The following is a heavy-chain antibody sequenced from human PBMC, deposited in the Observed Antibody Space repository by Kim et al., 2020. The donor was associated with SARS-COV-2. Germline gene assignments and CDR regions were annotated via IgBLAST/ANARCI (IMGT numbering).Heavy chain of an antibody. Sequence: SETLSLTCTVSGGSISTSGYSWTWVRQFPGKGLEWIGYIFNTGQAKYNPSLSSRVIISPDTSKNQFSLTLNSVTAADTAVYYCARIPHPGGGWGYFDS. J-gene: IGHJ4*01. D-gene: IGHD3-16*01. CDR2: IFNTGQA. CDR1: GGSISTSGYS. V-gene: IGHV4-31*03. CDR3: ARIPHPGGGWGYFDS.